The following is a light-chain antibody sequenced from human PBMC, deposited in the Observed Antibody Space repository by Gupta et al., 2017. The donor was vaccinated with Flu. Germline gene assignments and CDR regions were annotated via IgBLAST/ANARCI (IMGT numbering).Light chain of an antibody. V-gene: IGLV7-46*01. Sequence: TGKRTCITSTGDELSGRYTFWHQQKPGQAPRELIYQNSKRHSGIPDRFSGSTFGNKAALTITGAQTVDEADYYCLLSDSGAWVFGGGTRLTVL. J-gene: IGLJ2*01. CDR1: TGDELSGRY. CDR2: QNS. CDR3: LLSDSGAWV.